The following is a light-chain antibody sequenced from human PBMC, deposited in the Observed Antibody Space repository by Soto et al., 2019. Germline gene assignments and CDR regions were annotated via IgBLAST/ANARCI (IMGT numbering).Light chain of an antibody. CDR2: GAS. Sequence: IVLTQSPGTLSLSPGERATLSCRASQSVSRNLAWYQQKPGQAPRLLVYGASNRATGIPARFSGSVSGTEGTLTISSLQHEDGSVYYCQQSNNWTYFFGQGTRLEIK. CDR3: QQSNNWTYF. J-gene: IGKJ5*01. CDR1: QSVSRN. V-gene: IGKV3-15*01.